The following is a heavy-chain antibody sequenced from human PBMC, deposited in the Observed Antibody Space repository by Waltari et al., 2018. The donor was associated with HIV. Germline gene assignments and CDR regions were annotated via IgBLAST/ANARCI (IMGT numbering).Heavy chain of an antibody. D-gene: IGHD1-1*01. CDR3: ASKWGGTLDY. Sequence: EVQLVESGGGLVKPGGSLRLSCAASGFTFSSYSMNWVRQAPGKGLEWVSSISSSSSYIYYADSVKGRFTISRDNAKNSLYLQMNSLRAEDTAVYYCASKWGGTLDYWGQGTLVTVSS. J-gene: IGHJ4*02. V-gene: IGHV3-21*01. CDR1: GFTFSSYS. CDR2: ISSSSSYI.